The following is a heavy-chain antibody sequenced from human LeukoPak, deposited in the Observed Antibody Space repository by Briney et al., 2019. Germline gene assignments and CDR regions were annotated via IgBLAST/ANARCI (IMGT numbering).Heavy chain of an antibody. CDR3: AKVGQYYYDSSGYYRDY. J-gene: IGHJ4*02. D-gene: IGHD3-22*01. CDR2: ISGSGGST. CDR1: GFTFSSYA. Sequence: GGSLRLSCAASGFTFSSYAMSWVRQAPGKGLEWVSAISGSGGSTYYADSGKGRFTISRDDSKNTLYLQMNSLRAEDTAVYYCAKVGQYYYDSSGYYRDYWGQGTLVTVSS. V-gene: IGHV3-23*01.